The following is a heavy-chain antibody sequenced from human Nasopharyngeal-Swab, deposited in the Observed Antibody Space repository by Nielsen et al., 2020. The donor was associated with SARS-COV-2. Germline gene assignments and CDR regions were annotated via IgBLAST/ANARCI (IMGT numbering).Heavy chain of an antibody. Sequence: WIRQPPGKALEWLALIYWDDDKRYSPSLKSRLTITKDTSKNQVVLTMTNMDPVDTATYYCAHSSFINCGGGSCFKSWGQGTLVTVSS. CDR2: IYWDDDK. CDR3: AHSSFINCGGGSCFKS. V-gene: IGHV2-5*02. J-gene: IGHJ5*02. D-gene: IGHD2-15*01.